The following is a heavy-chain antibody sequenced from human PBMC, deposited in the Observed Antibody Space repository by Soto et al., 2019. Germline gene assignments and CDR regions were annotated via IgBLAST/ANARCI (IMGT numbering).Heavy chain of an antibody. CDR3: AKEGRFLEWLSGTYYFDY. CDR2: ISGSGGST. CDR1: GFTFSSYA. D-gene: IGHD3-3*01. V-gene: IGHV3-23*01. Sequence: GGSLRLSCAASGFTFSSYAMSWVRQAPGKGLEWVSAISGSGGSTYYADSVKGRFTISRDNSKNTLYLQMNSLRAEDTAVYYCAKEGRFLEWLSGTYYFDYWGQGTLVTVSS. J-gene: IGHJ4*02.